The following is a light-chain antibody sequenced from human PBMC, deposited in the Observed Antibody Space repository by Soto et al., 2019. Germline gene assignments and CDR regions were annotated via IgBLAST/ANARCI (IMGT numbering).Light chain of an antibody. CDR2: DVS. Sequence: QSALTQPASVSGSPGQSITIFCTGTSSDVGRYNYVSWYQQHPGKAPKLMIYDVSNRPSGVSNRFSGSKSGNTASLTISGLQAEDEADYYCTSYASTSTLLGGGTKLTVL. V-gene: IGLV2-14*03. J-gene: IGLJ2*01. CDR1: SSDVGRYNY. CDR3: TSYASTSTL.